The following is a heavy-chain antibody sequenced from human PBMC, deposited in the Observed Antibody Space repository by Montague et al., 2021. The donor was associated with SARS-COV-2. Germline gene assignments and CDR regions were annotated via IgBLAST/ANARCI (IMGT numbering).Heavy chain of an antibody. Sequence: SETLSLTCTVSGGSISSSSYYWGWIRQPPGKGLEWIGSIFYSGSTDYNPSLKSRVTISVDTSKNQFSLKLSSVTAAGTAVYYCASMVRAQVYYFDYWGQGTLVPVPS. D-gene: IGHD3-10*01. V-gene: IGHV4-39*01. J-gene: IGHJ4*02. CDR3: ASMVRAQVYYFDY. CDR2: IFYSGST. CDR1: GGSISSSSYY.